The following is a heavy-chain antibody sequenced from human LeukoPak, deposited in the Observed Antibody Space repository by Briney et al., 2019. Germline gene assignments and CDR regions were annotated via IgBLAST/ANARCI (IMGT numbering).Heavy chain of an antibody. V-gene: IGHV3-48*03. J-gene: IGHJ5*02. CDR1: GFTFSSYE. D-gene: IGHD3-10*01. Sequence: GGSLRLSCAASGFTFSSYEMNWVRQAPGKGLEWVSYISSSGRTTYYADSVRGRFTISRDNAKNSLYLQMNSLRAEDTAVYYCARPSGSYYNWFDPWGQGTLVTVSS. CDR2: ISSSGRTT. CDR3: ARPSGSYYNWFDP.